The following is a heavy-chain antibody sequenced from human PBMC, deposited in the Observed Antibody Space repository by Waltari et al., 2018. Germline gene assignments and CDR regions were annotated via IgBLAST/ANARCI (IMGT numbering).Heavy chain of an antibody. Sequence: QIQLVQSGAEVKKPGASVKVSCKASGSTCSRYGITWVRQAPGQGLEWMGSISAYNGNTNYAKKVQGRVTITTDTSTSTAQMELRSLTSDDTAVYYCARDDRSCGGDCYFLDHWGQGTLVTVSS. CDR2: ISAYNGNT. V-gene: IGHV1-18*01. D-gene: IGHD2-21*02. CDR1: GSTCSRYG. CDR3: ARDDRSCGGDCYFLDH. J-gene: IGHJ4*02.